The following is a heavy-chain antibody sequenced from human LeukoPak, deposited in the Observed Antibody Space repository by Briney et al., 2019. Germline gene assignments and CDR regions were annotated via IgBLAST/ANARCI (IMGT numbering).Heavy chain of an antibody. CDR1: GFTFYDYD. CDR3: ARGGSSWYGNWFDP. D-gene: IGHD6-13*01. J-gene: IGHJ5*02. CDR2: INRNGGST. V-gene: IGHV3-20*04. Sequence: GGSLRLSCAASGFTFYDYDMNWVRQAPGKGLEWVSGINRNGGSTGYADSVKGRFTISRDNAKNSLYLQMNSLRAEDTALYYCARGGSSWYGNWFDPWGQGTLVTVSS.